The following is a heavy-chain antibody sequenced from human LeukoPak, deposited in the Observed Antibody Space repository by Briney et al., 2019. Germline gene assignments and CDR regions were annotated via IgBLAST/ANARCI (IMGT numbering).Heavy chain of an antibody. D-gene: IGHD4-23*01. J-gene: IGHJ4*02. V-gene: IGHV1-8*01. Sequence: ASVKVSCKASGYTFTSYDINWVRQATGQGLEWMRWMNPNSGNTGYAQKFQGRVTMTRNTSISTAYMELSSLRSEDTAVYYCAVNAKSDDYGGNFAEYWGQRTLVTVSS. CDR1: GYTFTSYD. CDR2: MNPNSGNT. CDR3: AVNAKSDDYGGNFAEY.